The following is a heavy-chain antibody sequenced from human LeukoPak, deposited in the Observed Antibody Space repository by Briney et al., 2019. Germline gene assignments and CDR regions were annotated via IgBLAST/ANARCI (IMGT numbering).Heavy chain of an antibody. Sequence: PSETLSLTCTVSGGSISSYYWSWIRQPPGKGLEWIGYFSYTGSTNYNPSLRSRVAISADTSKNQLSLRLSSVTAADTAVYYCAVTTEYYYMDVWGKGTTVTVSS. J-gene: IGHJ6*03. CDR1: GGSISSYY. V-gene: IGHV4-59*01. CDR3: AVTTEYYYMDV. CDR2: FSYTGST. D-gene: IGHD1-26*01.